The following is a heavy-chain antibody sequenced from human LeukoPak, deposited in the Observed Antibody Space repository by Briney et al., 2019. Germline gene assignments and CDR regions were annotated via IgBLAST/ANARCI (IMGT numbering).Heavy chain of an antibody. CDR1: GFTFSSYG. CDR3: AKAPAPGYSSSWFDP. CDR2: ISYDGSNK. Sequence: PGRSLRLSCAASGFTFSSYGMHWVRQAPGKGLEWVAVISYDGSNKYYADSVKGRFTISRDNSKNTLYLQMNSLRAEDTAVYYCAKAPAPGYSSSWFDPWGQGTLVTVSS. J-gene: IGHJ5*02. V-gene: IGHV3-30*18. D-gene: IGHD6-13*01.